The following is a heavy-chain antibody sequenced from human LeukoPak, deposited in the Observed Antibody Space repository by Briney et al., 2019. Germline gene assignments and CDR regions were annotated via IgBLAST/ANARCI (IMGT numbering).Heavy chain of an antibody. CDR1: GGSISSGDYY. Sequence: SETLSLTXTVSGGSISSGDYYWSWIRQPPGKGLEWIGYIYYSGSTYYNPSLKSRVTISVDTSKNQFSLKLSSVAAADTAVYYCASADYYGSGSYPPFDYWGQGTLVTVSS. CDR2: IYYSGST. CDR3: ASADYYGSGSYPPFDY. J-gene: IGHJ4*02. V-gene: IGHV4-30-4*08. D-gene: IGHD3-10*01.